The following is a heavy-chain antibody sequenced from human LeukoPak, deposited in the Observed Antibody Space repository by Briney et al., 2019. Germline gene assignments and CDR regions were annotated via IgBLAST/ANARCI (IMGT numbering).Heavy chain of an antibody. CDR1: GGSISSGGYY. CDR3: ARVGCSGGSCYFDY. J-gene: IGHJ4*02. V-gene: IGHV4-31*03. CDR2: IYYSGST. D-gene: IGHD2-15*01. Sequence: SETLSLTCTVSGGSISSGGYYWSWIRQHPGKGLEWIGYIYYSGSTYYNPSLKSRVTISVDTSKNQFSLKLSSVTAADTAVYYCARVGCSGGSCYFDYWGQGTLATVSS.